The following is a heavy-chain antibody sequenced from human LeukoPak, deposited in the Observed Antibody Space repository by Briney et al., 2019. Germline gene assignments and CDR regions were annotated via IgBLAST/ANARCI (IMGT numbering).Heavy chain of an antibody. Sequence: SETLSLTCTVSGGSISSYYWSWIRQPPGQGLEWIGYIFYTGSTNYNPSLKSRVTISVDTSKNQFSLKLSSVTAADTAVYYCARVTGTSAILYWGQGTLVTVSS. J-gene: IGHJ4*02. V-gene: IGHV4-59*12. D-gene: IGHD2-2*01. CDR1: GGSISSYY. CDR3: ARVTGTSAILY. CDR2: IFYTGST.